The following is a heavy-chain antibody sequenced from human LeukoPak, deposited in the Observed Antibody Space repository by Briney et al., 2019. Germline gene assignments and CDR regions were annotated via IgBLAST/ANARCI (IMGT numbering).Heavy chain of an antibody. V-gene: IGHV3-21*06. CDR2: ISSSSSYV. Sequence: GGSLRLSCAASAFTFSGFSMNWVRQAPGKGLEWVSTISSSSSYVHYADSVKGRFTISRDNAKNSLYLQMGSLRDEDTAVYYCARGGGYCSGGSCPPTDYWGQGTLVTVSS. CDR3: ARGGGYCSGGSCPPTDY. D-gene: IGHD2-15*01. J-gene: IGHJ4*02. CDR1: AFTFSGFS.